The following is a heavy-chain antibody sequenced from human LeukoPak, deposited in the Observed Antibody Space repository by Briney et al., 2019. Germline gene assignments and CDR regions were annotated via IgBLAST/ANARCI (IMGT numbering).Heavy chain of an antibody. CDR2: ISSSGSTI. Sequence: GGSLRLSCAASGFTFSDYYMSWIRQAPGKGLEWVSYISSSGSTIYYADSVKGRFTISRDNSKNTLYLQMNSLRAEDTAVYYCAKVFWAMTTVTTRQYYFDYWGQGTLVTVSS. D-gene: IGHD4-11*01. CDR3: AKVFWAMTTVTTRQYYFDY. J-gene: IGHJ4*02. V-gene: IGHV3-11*04. CDR1: GFTFSDYY.